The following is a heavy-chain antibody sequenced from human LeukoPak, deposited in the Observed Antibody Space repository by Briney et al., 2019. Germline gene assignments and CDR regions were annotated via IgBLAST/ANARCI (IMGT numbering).Heavy chain of an antibody. CDR1: RFTFSSYA. J-gene: IGHJ4*02. CDR2: ISGSGGST. D-gene: IGHD1-26*01. V-gene: IGHV3-23*01. Sequence: GGSLRLSCAASRFTFSSYAMSWVRQAPGKGLEWVSAISGSGGSTYYADSVKGRFTISRDNSKNTLYLQMNSLRAEDTAVYYCAKAPQRGSYYVIDYWGQGTLVTVSS. CDR3: AKAPQRGSYYVIDY.